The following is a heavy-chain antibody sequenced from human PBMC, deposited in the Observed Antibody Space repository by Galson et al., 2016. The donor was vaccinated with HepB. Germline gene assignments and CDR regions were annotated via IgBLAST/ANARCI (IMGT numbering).Heavy chain of an antibody. CDR1: GFTFSRYG. CDR3: AKEGCYYDSSGCGFDY. CDR2: ISYDGSNK. Sequence: SLRLSCAVSGFTFSRYGMYWVRQAPAKGLEWVALISYDGSNKYYADSVKGQFTISRDNSKNTLYLQMNSLRAEDTAVYYCAKEGCYYDSSGCGFDYWGQGTLVTVSS. V-gene: IGHV3-30*18. D-gene: IGHD3-22*01. J-gene: IGHJ4*02.